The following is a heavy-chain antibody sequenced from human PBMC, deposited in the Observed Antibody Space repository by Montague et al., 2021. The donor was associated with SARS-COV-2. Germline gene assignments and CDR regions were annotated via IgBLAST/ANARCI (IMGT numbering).Heavy chain of an antibody. CDR3: ARETMTADAFDI. V-gene: IGHV4-59*02. Sequence: SETLSLTCTGAGASVGSSNWAWIGQSPVKRLDCIGYLYRFWATDYNPSLKSRATISRDTSKNQFSLKVRSVTAADTAVYYCARETMTADAFDIWGQGTMVTVSS. CDR1: GASVGSSN. CDR2: LYRFWAT. D-gene: IGHD1-14*01. J-gene: IGHJ3*02.